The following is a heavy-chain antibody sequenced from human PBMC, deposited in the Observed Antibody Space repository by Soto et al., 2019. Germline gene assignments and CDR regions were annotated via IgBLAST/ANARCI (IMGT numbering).Heavy chain of an antibody. CDR1: GGSISSGGYS. Sequence: QLQLQESGSGLVKPSQTLSLTCAVSGGSISSGGYSWSWIRQPPGKGLEWIGYIYHSGSTYYNPSLNSRVTISVDRSKNQFSLKLSSVTAADTAVYYCARVDSSGYYYFDYWGQGTLVTVSS. D-gene: IGHD3-22*01. J-gene: IGHJ4*02. CDR3: ARVDSSGYYYFDY. CDR2: IYHSGST. V-gene: IGHV4-30-2*01.